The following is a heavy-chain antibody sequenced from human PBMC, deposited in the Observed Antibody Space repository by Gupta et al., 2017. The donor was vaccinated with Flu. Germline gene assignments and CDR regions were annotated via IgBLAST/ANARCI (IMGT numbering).Heavy chain of an antibody. D-gene: IGHD3-10*01. CDR3: AWVYDGNNPFDY. V-gene: IGHV3-74*01. Sequence: TFSSDWMDWVRQAAGKGLVWVSRIKRDANTTSYAFSVKGRFTISRGNAKRTVDLTIKTLRTEDTAVDVGAWVYDGNNPFDYWCQG. CDR2: IKRDANTT. CDR1: TFSSDW. J-gene: IGHJ4*02.